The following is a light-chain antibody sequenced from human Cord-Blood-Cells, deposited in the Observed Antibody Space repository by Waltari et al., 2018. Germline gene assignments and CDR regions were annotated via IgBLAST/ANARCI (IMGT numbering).Light chain of an antibody. V-gene: IGKV3-11*01. CDR2: DAS. Sequence: EIVLTQSPATLSLSPGARATLSCRASQSVSSYLAWYQQKPGQAPRLLLYDASNRATGIPARFSGSGSGTDFTLTISSLEPEDFAVYYCQQRSNWPPEFTFGPGTKVDIK. J-gene: IGKJ3*01. CDR3: QQRSNWPPEFT. CDR1: QSVSSY.